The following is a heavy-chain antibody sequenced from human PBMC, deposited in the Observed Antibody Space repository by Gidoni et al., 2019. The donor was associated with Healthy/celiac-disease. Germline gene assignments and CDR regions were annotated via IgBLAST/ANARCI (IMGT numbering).Heavy chain of an antibody. CDR2: IKHSGST. D-gene: IGHD6-19*01. J-gene: IGHJ6*04. CDR1: GASFSAYY. V-gene: IGHV4-34*01. CDR3: ARAHYGSGLYDNQGGYYYYYGMDV. Sequence: QVHPQQCGARLFEPSATLYRTRAVRGASFSAYYLSWIRQAPGKGQEWIGEIKHSGSTNYNPSLKSRVTISVDTSKNQFSLKRSSVTAADTAVYYCARAHYGSGLYDNQGGYYYYYGMDVWGKGTTVTVSS.